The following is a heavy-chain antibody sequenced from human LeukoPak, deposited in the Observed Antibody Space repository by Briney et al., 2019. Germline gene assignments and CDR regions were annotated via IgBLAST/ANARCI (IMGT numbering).Heavy chain of an antibody. CDR2: ISAYNGNT. CDR3: ARDYGSSWYAYNWFDP. Sequence: ASVKVSRKASGYTFTSYGISWVRQAPGQGLEWMGWISAYNGNTNYAQKLQGRVTMTTDTSTSTAYMELRSLRSDDTAVYYCARDYGSSWYAYNWFDPWGQGTLVTVSS. D-gene: IGHD6-13*01. J-gene: IGHJ5*02. CDR1: GYTFTSYG. V-gene: IGHV1-18*01.